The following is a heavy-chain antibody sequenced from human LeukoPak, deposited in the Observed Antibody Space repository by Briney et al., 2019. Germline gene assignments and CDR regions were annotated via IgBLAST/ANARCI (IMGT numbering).Heavy chain of an antibody. V-gene: IGHV1-69*04. Sequence: ASVKVSCKASGGTFISYAISWVRQAPGQGLEGMGRIIPIFGIANYAQKFQGGVTITADKSTSTAYMELSSLRSDDTAVYYCARVGPSIDYYGSGSGVLYYYYYGMDVWGQGTTVTVSS. CDR1: GGTFISYA. J-gene: IGHJ6*02. D-gene: IGHD3-10*01. CDR3: ARVGPSIDYYGSGSGVLYYYYYGMDV. CDR2: IIPIFGIA.